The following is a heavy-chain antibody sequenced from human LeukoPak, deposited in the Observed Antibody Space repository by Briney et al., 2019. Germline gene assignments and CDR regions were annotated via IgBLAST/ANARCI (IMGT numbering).Heavy chain of an antibody. CDR3: ARDGDSSGYYYWFDP. J-gene: IGHJ5*02. CDR1: GFTFSSYS. D-gene: IGHD3-22*01. Sequence: GGSLRLSCAASGFTFSSYSMNWVRQAPGKGLEWVSYISSSSSTIYYADSVKGRFTISRDNAKNSLYLQMNSLRAEDTAVYYCARDGDSSGYYYWFDPWGQGTLVTVSS. V-gene: IGHV3-48*01. CDR2: ISSSSSTI.